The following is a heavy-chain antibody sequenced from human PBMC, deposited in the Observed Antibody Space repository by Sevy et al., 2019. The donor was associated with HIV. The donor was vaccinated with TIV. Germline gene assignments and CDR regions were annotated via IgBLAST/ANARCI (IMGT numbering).Heavy chain of an antibody. CDR2: ISSSSSTI. CDR1: GFTFSSYS. Sequence: GGSLRLSCAASGFTFSSYSMNWVRQAPGKGLEWVSYISSSSSTIYNADSVKGRFTIYRDNAKNSLYLQMNSLRAEDTSVYYCAGQFPYYDFWGGSGYGMDVWGQGTTVTVSS. V-gene: IGHV3-48*01. J-gene: IGHJ6*02. CDR3: AGQFPYYDFWGGSGYGMDV. D-gene: IGHD3-3*01.